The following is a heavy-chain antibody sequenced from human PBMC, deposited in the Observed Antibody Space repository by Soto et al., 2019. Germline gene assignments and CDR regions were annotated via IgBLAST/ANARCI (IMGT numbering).Heavy chain of an antibody. Sequence: GGSLRLSCAASGFSFSSYWMTWVRQAPGKGLEWVANIKQDGSEKYYVDSVKGRFTISRDNAKNSLYLQMSSLRADDTAVYYCPSDLGLVAAGRGYYYYYGMDVWGQGTTVTVS. D-gene: IGHD1-26*01. V-gene: IGHV3-7*03. CDR2: IKQDGSEK. CDR1: GFSFSSYW. CDR3: PSDLGLVAAGRGYYYYYGMDV. J-gene: IGHJ6*02.